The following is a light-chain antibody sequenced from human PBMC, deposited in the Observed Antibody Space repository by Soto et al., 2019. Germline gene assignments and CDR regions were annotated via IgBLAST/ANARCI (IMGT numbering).Light chain of an antibody. Sequence: DIQMTQSPSSLSASVGDRVTITCQASQDISKYLNWYQQKPGKAPKLLVSDASNLDTGVQSRFSGSGYGTDFTFTISSLQPEDIATYYCQQYDNLPYTFGQGTKLEIK. V-gene: IGKV1-33*01. CDR3: QQYDNLPYT. J-gene: IGKJ2*01. CDR2: DAS. CDR1: QDISKY.